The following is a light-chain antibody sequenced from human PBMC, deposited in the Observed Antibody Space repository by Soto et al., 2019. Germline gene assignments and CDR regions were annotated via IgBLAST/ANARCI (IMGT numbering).Light chain of an antibody. Sequence: QAVVTQEPSLTVSPGGTVTLTCASSTGSVTSGYYPNWFQQKPGQAPRALIYSTSNKDSWTPARFSGSLLGGKAALTLSGVQPEDEAEYYCLLYYGGAHVVFGGGTKLTVL. CDR3: LLYYGGAHVV. J-gene: IGLJ2*01. CDR2: STS. CDR1: TGSVTSGYY. V-gene: IGLV7-43*01.